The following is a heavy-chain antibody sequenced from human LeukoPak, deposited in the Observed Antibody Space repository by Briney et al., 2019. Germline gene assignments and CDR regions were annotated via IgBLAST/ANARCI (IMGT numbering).Heavy chain of an antibody. D-gene: IGHD6-13*01. CDR3: AREVSAAAPLRRAFDI. Sequence: SVKVSCKASGGTFSSYAISWVRQAPGQGLEWMGRIIPIFGTANYAQKFQGRVMITTDESTSTAYMELSSLRSEDTAVYYCAREVSAAAPLRRAFDIWGQGTMVTVSS. CDR2: IIPIFGTA. CDR1: GGTFSSYA. J-gene: IGHJ3*02. V-gene: IGHV1-69*05.